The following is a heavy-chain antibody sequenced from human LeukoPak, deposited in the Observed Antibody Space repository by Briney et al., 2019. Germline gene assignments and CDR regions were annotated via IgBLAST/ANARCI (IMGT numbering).Heavy chain of an antibody. J-gene: IGHJ4*02. CDR3: ARDDTTSIWFGSKNRRDYFDY. V-gene: IGHV3-11*01. CDR1: GFTFSSYW. CDR2: ISSSGSTI. D-gene: IGHD3-10*01. Sequence: PGGSLRLSCAASGFTFSSYWMSWIRQAPGKGLEWVSYISSSGSTIYYADSVKGRFTISRDNAKNSLYLQMNSLRAEDTAVYYCARDDTTSIWFGSKNRRDYFDYWGQGTLVTVSS.